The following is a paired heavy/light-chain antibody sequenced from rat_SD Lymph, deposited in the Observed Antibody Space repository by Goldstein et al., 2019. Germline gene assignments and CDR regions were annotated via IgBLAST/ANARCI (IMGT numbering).Light chain of an antibody. CDR3: QQSWNELT. CDR1: ESVSSSSYSY. V-gene: IGKV3S13*01. J-gene: IGKJ5*01. Sequence: DTVLTQSPALAVSLGQRVTISCKASESVSSSSYSYMHWYQQKPGQQPKLLIYHASNLESGVPARFSGSGSGTDFTLNIDPVEADDIATYFCQQSWNELTFGSGTKLEIK. CDR2: HAS.
Heavy chain of an antibody. CDR2: INTDGGST. CDR3: AKDRITRDYFDY. J-gene: IGHJ2*01. D-gene: IGHD1-10*01. Sequence: EVQLVETGGGLVQPGRSLKLSCVASGFTFSSYWMYWIRQAPGKGLEWVSSINTDGGSTYYPDSVKGRFTISRDNAENTVYLQMNSLRSEDTATYYCAKDRITRDYFDYWGQGVMVTVSS. CDR1: GFTFSSYW. V-gene: IGHV5-58*01.